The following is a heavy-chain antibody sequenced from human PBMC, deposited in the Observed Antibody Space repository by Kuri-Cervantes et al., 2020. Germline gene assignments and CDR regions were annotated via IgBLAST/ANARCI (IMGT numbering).Heavy chain of an antibody. V-gene: IGHV3-23*01. CDR1: GFTFSSYA. CDR3: AREGWGSDYYGMDV. Sequence: GESLKISCAASGFTFSSYAMSWVRQAPGKGLEWVSAISGSGGSTYYADSVKGRFTISRDNSKNTLYLQMNSLRAEDTAVYYCAREGWGSDYYGMDVWGQGTTVTVSS. J-gene: IGHJ6*02. CDR2: ISGSGGST. D-gene: IGHD7-27*01.